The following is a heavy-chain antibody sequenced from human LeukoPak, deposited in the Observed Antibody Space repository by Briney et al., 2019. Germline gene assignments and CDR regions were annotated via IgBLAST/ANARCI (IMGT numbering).Heavy chain of an antibody. J-gene: IGHJ2*01. CDR2: INQDGSEI. CDR1: GFTFSNYW. D-gene: IGHD3-22*01. Sequence: GGSLRLSCAASGFTFSNYWMSWVRQAPGKGLEWLANINQDGSEIYYVDSVKGRFTISRDNGKNSLYLQINSLRADDTAVYYCARDQDSMIVVRTTNWYFDLWGRGTLVTVSS. V-gene: IGHV3-7*01. CDR3: ARDQDSMIVVRTTNWYFDL.